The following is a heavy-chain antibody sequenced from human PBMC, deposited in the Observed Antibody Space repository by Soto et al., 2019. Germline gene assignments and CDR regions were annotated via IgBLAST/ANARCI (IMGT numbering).Heavy chain of an antibody. J-gene: IGHJ4*02. V-gene: IGHV3-23*01. CDR2: MSGNGGSA. CDR1: GFTFSSYA. D-gene: IGHD3-3*01. CDR3: AKGPIFGVENHYDY. Sequence: EVQLLESGGGLLQPGGSLRLSCAASGFTFSSYAMSWVRQAPGKGLEWVSGMSGNGGSAYYADSGKGRFTISRNNYKKTLNLQMNSLRAEDTAVYYCAKGPIFGVENHYDYWGQGTLVTVSS.